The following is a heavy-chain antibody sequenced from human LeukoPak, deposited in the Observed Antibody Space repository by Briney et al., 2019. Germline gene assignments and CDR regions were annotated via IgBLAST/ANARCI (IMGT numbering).Heavy chain of an antibody. Sequence: ASVKDSFMASGYTLTGYYMHWVRPAPGQGLEWMGWINPNSGGTNYAQKFQGRVTMTRDTSISTAYMELSRLRSDDTAVYYCARDLRVLHDDWGQGTLVTVSS. CDR1: GYTLTGYY. D-gene: IGHD2-15*01. V-gene: IGHV1-2*02. CDR2: INPNSGGT. CDR3: ARDLRVLHDD. J-gene: IGHJ4*02.